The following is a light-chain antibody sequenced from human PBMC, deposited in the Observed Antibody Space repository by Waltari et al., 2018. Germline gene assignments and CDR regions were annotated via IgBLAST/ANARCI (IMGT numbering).Light chain of an antibody. CDR2: DAS. Sequence: EIVLTQSPATLSLSPGERATLSCRASQSISISLVWYQQKPGQAPRLLIYDASNRATGIPARFSGSGSGTDFTLSISSLEPEDFAIYYCQQRRNWPLTFGGGTKVEIK. J-gene: IGKJ4*01. CDR1: QSISIS. V-gene: IGKV3-11*01. CDR3: QQRRNWPLT.